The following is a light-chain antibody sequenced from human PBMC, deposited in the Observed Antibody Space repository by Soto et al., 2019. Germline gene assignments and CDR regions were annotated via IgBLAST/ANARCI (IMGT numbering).Light chain of an antibody. CDR1: QSVNSNY. CDR2: GAS. CDR3: QQYGSSPET. V-gene: IGKV3-20*01. Sequence: EIVFTQSPGTLFLSPREKETLSCRASQSVNSNYLAWYQQKPGQAPRLLIYGASSRATGIPDRFSGSGSGTDFTLTISRLEPEDFAVYYCQQYGSSPETFGQGTKVDIK. J-gene: IGKJ1*01.